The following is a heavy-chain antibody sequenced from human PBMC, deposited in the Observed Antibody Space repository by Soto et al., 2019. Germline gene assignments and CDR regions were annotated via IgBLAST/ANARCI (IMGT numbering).Heavy chain of an antibody. CDR1: GFTFSSYG. CDR2: ISYDGSNK. D-gene: IGHD6-13*01. J-gene: IGHJ6*02. Sequence: GGSLRLSCAASGFTFSSYGMHWVRQAPGKGLEWVAVISYDGSNKYYADSVKGRFTISRDNSKNTLYLQMNSLRAEDTAVYYCAKDSGYSSSWSPGGYYGMDVWGQGTTVTVSS. CDR3: AKDSGYSSSWSPGGYYGMDV. V-gene: IGHV3-30*18.